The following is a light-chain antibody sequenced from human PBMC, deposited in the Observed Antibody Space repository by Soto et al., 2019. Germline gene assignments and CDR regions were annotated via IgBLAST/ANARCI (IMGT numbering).Light chain of an antibody. V-gene: IGKV1-39*01. CDR1: QSISNW. Sequence: DIQMTQSPSTLHASVGDRVTITCRASQSISNWLAWYQQKPGKAPKLLIYAASSLQSGVPSRFSGSGSGTDFTLTISSLQPEDFATYYCQQSYSTPWTFGQGTKVDIK. CDR3: QQSYSTPWT. J-gene: IGKJ1*01. CDR2: AAS.